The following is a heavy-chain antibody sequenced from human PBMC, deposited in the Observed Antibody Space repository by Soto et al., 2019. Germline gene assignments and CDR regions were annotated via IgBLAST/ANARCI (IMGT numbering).Heavy chain of an antibody. Sequence: SVTLSLTCNFSGGSVRSYCWNWSRQPPGKGLEWIEYIYYTGTTNYIPNLKRRVTISIDTSKNQDSLKLHSMTAADPAIYYCARAIDFDYWGQGAPVTVSS. CDR2: IYYTGTT. V-gene: IGHV4-59*02. CDR3: ARAIDFDY. CDR1: GGSVRSYC. J-gene: IGHJ4*02.